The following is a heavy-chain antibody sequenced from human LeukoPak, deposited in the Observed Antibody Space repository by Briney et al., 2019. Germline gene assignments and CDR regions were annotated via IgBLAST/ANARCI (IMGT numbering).Heavy chain of an antibody. CDR2: ISGSGGST. V-gene: IGHV3-23*01. Sequence: PGGSLKLSCAASGFTFSSYAMSWVRQAPGKGLEWVSAISGSGGSTYYADSVKGRFTISRDNSKNTLYLQMNSLRAEDTAVYYCAKDGFVGSLWFGELSAAGGYFDYWGQGTLVTVSS. J-gene: IGHJ4*02. D-gene: IGHD3-10*01. CDR1: GFTFSSYA. CDR3: AKDGFVGSLWFGELSAAGGYFDY.